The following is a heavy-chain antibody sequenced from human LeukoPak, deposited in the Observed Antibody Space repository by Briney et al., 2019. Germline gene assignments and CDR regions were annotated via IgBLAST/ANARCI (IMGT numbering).Heavy chain of an antibody. CDR1: RFTVSCTH. CDR2: MYTGGTT. V-gene: IGHV3-53*01. J-gene: IGHJ4*02. Sequence: GGSLRLSCAASRFTVSCTHRSWVRQAPGKRLEWVAAMYTGGTTYYADSVTGRFTISRDNSKNTLYLHMNSLRAEDTAVYYCAKDEATSGGGLASWGQGTLVSVSS. CDR3: AKDEATSGGGLAS. D-gene: IGHD3-16*01.